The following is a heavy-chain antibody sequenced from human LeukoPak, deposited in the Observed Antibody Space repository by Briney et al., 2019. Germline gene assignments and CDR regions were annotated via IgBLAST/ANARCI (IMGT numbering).Heavy chain of an antibody. Sequence: GGSLRLSCAASGFTFSSLAMSWVRQASGKGLEWVSAISGSGGSTYYADSVKGRFTISRDNSKNTLYLQMNSLRVDDTAVYYCAKDTRPLYWGQGTLVTVSS. CDR2: ISGSGGST. CDR1: GFTFSSLA. CDR3: AKDTRPLY. V-gene: IGHV3-23*01. J-gene: IGHJ4*02.